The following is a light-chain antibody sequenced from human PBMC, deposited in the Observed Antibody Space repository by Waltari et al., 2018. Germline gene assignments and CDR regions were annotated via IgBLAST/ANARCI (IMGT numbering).Light chain of an antibody. CDR2: GAT. CDR3: QQDGSSFT. Sequence: EIVLTQSPGTLSLSPGERATLSGRASQSVTNNYLAWYQQKPGQGPRFLINGATRRATGIPDRFSCSGSGTDFTLTISRLEPEDFAVYYCQQDGSSFTFGGGTKVEIK. CDR1: QSVTNNY. V-gene: IGKV3-20*01. J-gene: IGKJ4*01.